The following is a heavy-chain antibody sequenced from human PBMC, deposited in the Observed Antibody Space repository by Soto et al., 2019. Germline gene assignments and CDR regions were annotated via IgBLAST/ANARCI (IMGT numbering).Heavy chain of an antibody. CDR3: AGIQSKRLSGLDP. CDR2: SYYSGST. Sequence: PSLTLSLTCTVSGGSINRGAYYCSWIRQPPGKGLEWIGYSYYSGSTYYNPSLKSRVTISVDTSKDQFSLKLSSVTGSDTAVYYCAGIQSKRLSGLDPWGQGTLVTVSS. V-gene: IGHV4-30-4*01. D-gene: IGHD5-18*01. J-gene: IGHJ5*02. CDR1: GGSINRGAYY.